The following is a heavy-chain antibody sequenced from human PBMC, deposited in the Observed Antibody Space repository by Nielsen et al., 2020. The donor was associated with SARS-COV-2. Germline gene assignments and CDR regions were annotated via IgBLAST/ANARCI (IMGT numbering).Heavy chain of an antibody. V-gene: IGHV3-23*01. CDR3: ARFGRIVEVGGGVTFPDVFDV. CDR1: GFTFTSYA. D-gene: IGHD2-21*01. Sequence: GESLKISCAASGFTFTSYAMAWVRQAPAKGLEWVSGIRGNGDKTYSEESVKGRFTISRDNSKNTLHLQMDSLRVEDTAVYFCARFGRIVEVGGGVTFPDVFDVWGQGTVVTVSS. J-gene: IGHJ3*01. CDR2: IRGNGDKT.